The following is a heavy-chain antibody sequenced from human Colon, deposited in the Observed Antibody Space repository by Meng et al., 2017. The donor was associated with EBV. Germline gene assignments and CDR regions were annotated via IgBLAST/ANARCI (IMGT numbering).Heavy chain of an antibody. V-gene: IGHV1-2*02. CDR2: INPNSGGT. CDR3: AKVRDISSDSSSYYDY. D-gene: IGHD3-22*01. CDR1: GYTCTGYY. J-gene: IGHJ4*02. Sequence: VYKPGGYWMVAFQASGYTCTGYYLHWVRPDAGQGLEWMAWINPNSGGTNYAQTFQGRVTMTRDTYISTAYMELSRLRSDDTAIYYCAKVRDISSDSSSYYDYWGQGTLVTVSS.